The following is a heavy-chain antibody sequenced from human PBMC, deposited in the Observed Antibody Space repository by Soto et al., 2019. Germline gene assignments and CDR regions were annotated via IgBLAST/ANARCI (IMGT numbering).Heavy chain of an antibody. Sequence: GGSLRLSCAASGFTFSSYAMSWVRQAPGKGLEWVSAISGSGGSTYYADSVKGRFTISRDTSKNTLYLQMNSLRAEDTAVYYCAKDVYSGYESYFDYWGQGTLVTVSS. D-gene: IGHD5-12*01. CDR1: GFTFSSYA. J-gene: IGHJ4*02. CDR3: AKDVYSGYESYFDY. V-gene: IGHV3-23*01. CDR2: ISGSGGST.